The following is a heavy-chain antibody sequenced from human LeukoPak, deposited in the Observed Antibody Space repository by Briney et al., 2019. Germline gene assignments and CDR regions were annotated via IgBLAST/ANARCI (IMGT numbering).Heavy chain of an antibody. V-gene: IGHV4-39*07. CDR2: IYYSGST. CDR3: ARVRRYHSYYFDY. Sequence: PSETLSLTCTVSGGSISSSSYYWGWIRQPPGKGLEWIGSIYYSGSTYYNPSLKSRVTISVDTSKNQFSLKLSSVTAADTAVYYCARVRRYHSYYFDYWGQGTLVTVSS. J-gene: IGHJ4*02. CDR1: GGSISSSSYY. D-gene: IGHD3-9*01.